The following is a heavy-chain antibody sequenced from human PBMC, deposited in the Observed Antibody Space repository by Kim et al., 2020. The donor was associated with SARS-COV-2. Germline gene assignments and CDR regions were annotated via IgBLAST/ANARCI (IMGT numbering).Heavy chain of an antibody. D-gene: IGHD4-4*01. CDR3: ARDNTVTGFDY. CDR2: A. Sequence: ANYAQKLQGRVTITADKSTSTAYMELSSLRSEDTAVYYCARDNTVTGFDYWGQGTLVTVSS. J-gene: IGHJ4*02. V-gene: IGHV1-69*04.